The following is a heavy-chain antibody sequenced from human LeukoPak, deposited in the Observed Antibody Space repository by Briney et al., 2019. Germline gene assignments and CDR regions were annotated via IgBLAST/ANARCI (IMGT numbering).Heavy chain of an antibody. D-gene: IGHD3-22*01. CDR3: AIRSYYYDSSGYYSDFDY. CDR2: IYTSGST. Sequence: SQTLSLTCTVSGGSVSSGSYYWSWIRQPAGKGLEWIGRIYTSGSTKYNPSLKSRVTISVDTSKNQFSLKLSSVTAADTAVYYCAIRSYYYDSSGYYSDFDYWGQGTLVTVSS. V-gene: IGHV4-61*02. CDR1: GGSVSSGSYY. J-gene: IGHJ4*02.